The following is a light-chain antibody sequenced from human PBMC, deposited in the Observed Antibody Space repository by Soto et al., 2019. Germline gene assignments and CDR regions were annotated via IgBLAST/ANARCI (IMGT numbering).Light chain of an antibody. CDR1: EEVRSW. CDR2: KSS. CDR3: QQYNIYPFS. V-gene: IGKV1-5*03. Sequence: DVQMTQSPITLSASVGDRVTITCRASEEVRSWLAWYQQKPGKAPKLLIYKSSTLESGVPSRFSGYESGTDFTLTISSLQPEDVATYYCQQYNIYPFSFGPGTKVEVK. J-gene: IGKJ3*01.